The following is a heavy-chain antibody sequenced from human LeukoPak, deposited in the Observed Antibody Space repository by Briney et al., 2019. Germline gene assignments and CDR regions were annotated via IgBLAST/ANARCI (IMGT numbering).Heavy chain of an antibody. D-gene: IGHD5-18*01. V-gene: IGHV3-33*01. Sequence: PGGSMRLSCAAYGFTFSSYGMHWVRQAPGKGLEWVAVIWYDGSNKYYADSVKGRFTISRDNAKNSLYLQMNSLRAEDTAVYYCARESISGYSYLFDYWGQGTLVTVSS. CDR3: ARESISGYSYLFDY. J-gene: IGHJ4*02. CDR1: GFTFSSYG. CDR2: IWYDGSNK.